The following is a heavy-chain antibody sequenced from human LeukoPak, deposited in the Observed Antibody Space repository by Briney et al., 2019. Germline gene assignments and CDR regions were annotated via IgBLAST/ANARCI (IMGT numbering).Heavy chain of an antibody. CDR2: IRYDGSNK. CDR3: ARDNPVMVRGVFDY. V-gene: IGHV3-30*02. D-gene: IGHD3-10*01. J-gene: IGHJ4*02. CDR1: GFTFSSYG. Sequence: GGSLRLSCAASGFTFSSYGMHWVRQAPGKGLEWVAFIRYDGSNKYYADSVKGRFTISRDNSKNTLYLQMNSLRAEDTAVYYCARDNPVMVRGVFDYWGQGTLVTVSS.